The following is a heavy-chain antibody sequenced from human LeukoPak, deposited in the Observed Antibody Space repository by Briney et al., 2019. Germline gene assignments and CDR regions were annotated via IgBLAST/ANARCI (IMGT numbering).Heavy chain of an antibody. J-gene: IGHJ4*02. CDR3: ARSDTSKLCDY. CDR2: IYYSGST. V-gene: IGHV4-39*01. D-gene: IGHD2-15*01. CDR1: GGSISSYY. Sequence: PSETLSLTCTVSGGSISSYYWGWIRQPPGKGLEWIGSIYYSGSTYYNPSLKSRVTISVDTSKNQFSLKLSSVTAADTAVYYCARSDTSKLCDYWGQGTLVTVSS.